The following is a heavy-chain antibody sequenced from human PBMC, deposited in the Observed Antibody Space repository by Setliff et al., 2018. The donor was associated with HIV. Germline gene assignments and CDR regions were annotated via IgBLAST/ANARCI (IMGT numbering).Heavy chain of an antibody. V-gene: IGHV4-39*07. CDR1: GGSFSSYY. CDR2: IYYRGST. D-gene: IGHD6-19*01. CDR3: ASSSGWYGAAQFDL. Sequence: SETLSLTCAVYGGSFSSYYWGWIRQPPGKGLEWIGSIYYRGSTYYNPSLKSRVTISLDTSKNQFSLKLSSLTAADTAVYYCASSSGWYGAAQFDLWGQGTRVTVSS. J-gene: IGHJ5*02.